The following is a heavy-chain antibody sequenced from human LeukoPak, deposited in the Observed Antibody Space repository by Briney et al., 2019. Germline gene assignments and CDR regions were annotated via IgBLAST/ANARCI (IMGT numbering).Heavy chain of an antibody. CDR3: ARGQIAVAATGWHY. CDR1: GGSISSSSYY. D-gene: IGHD6-19*01. V-gene: IGHV4-39*07. CDR2: IYYSGST. J-gene: IGHJ4*02. Sequence: SETLSLTCTVSGGSISSSSYYWGWIRQPPGKGLEWIGSIYYSGSTYYNPSLKSRVTISVDTSKNQFSLKLSSVTAADTAVYYCARGQIAVAATGWHYWGQGTLVTVSS.